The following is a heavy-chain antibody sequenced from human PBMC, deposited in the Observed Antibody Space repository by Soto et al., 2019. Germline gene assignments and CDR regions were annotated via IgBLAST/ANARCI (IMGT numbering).Heavy chain of an antibody. Sequence: SETLSLTCTVSGGSISSGGYYWSWIRQHPGKGLEWIGYIYYSGSTYYNPSLKSRVTISVDTSKNQFSLKLSSVTAADTAVYYCARLADCSSTSCYCVDYWGQGTLVTVS. CDR2: IYYSGST. CDR3: ARLADCSSTSCYCVDY. CDR1: GGSISSGGYY. V-gene: IGHV4-31*03. J-gene: IGHJ4*02. D-gene: IGHD2-2*01.